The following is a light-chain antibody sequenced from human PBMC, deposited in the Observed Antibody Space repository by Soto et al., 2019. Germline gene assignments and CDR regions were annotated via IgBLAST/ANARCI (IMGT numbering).Light chain of an antibody. CDR2: GAS. V-gene: IGKV3-15*01. J-gene: IGKJ4*01. CDR3: QQYNIRPLT. CDR1: QSVSRK. Sequence: EIVMTQSPATLSVSPGERATLSCRASQSVSRKLAWYQQKPGQAPRLLIYGASTRATGIPARFGGSGSGTEFTLTISSLQSEDFAVYYCQQYNIRPLTFGGGTKVEI.